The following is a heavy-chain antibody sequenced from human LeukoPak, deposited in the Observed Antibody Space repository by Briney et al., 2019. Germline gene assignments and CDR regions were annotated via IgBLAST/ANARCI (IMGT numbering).Heavy chain of an antibody. CDR2: IIPILGIA. CDR3: ARTLGELIFDY. V-gene: IGHV1-69*02. D-gene: IGHD1-26*01. J-gene: IGHJ4*02. CDR1: GGTFSSYT. Sequence: SVKVSCKASGGTFSSYTISWVRQAPGQGLEWRGRIIPILGIANYAQKFQGRVTITADKSTSTAYMELSSLRSEDTAVYYCARTLGELIFDYWGQGTLVTVSS.